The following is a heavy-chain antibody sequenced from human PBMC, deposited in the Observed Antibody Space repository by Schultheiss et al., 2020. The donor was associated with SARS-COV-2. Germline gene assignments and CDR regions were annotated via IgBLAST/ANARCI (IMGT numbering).Heavy chain of an antibody. CDR1: GGSISSYY. Sequence: SQTLSLTCTVSGGSISSYYWSWIRQPPGKGLEWIGYIYYSGSTNYNPSLKSRVTISVDTSKNQFSLKLSSVTAADTAVYYCARGDYYDRVDWYFDLWGRGTLVTV. CDR2: IYYSGST. CDR3: ARGDYYDRVDWYFDL. V-gene: IGHV4-59*08. D-gene: IGHD3-10*02. J-gene: IGHJ2*01.